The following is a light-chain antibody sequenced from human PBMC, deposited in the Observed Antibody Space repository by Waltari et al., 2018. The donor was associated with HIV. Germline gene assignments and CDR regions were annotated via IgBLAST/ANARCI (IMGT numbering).Light chain of an antibody. CDR2: WTS. CDR3: QQYYLTPLT. V-gene: IGKV4-1*01. J-gene: IGKJ4*01. CDR1: KNC. Sequence: DIVMTQSPDSLAVSLGERATINCKNKNCLAWYQQKPGQPPKLLIYWTSTRESGVPDRFSGSGSGTDFTLTISSLQAEDVAVYYCQQYYLTPLTFGGGTKVVIK.